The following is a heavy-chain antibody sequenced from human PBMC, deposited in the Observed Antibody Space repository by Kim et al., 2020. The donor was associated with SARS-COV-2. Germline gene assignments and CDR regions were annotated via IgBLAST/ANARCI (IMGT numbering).Heavy chain of an antibody. CDR2: ISGSGGST. CDR1: GFTFSSYA. V-gene: IGHV3-23*01. CDR3: AKKKYYDILTGYYDDY. J-gene: IGHJ4*02. Sequence: GGSLRLSCAASGFTFSSYAMSWVRQAPGKGLEWVSAISGSGGSTYYADSVKGRFTISRDNSKNTLYLQMNSLRAEDTAVYYCAKKKYYDILTGYYDDYWGQGTLVTVSS. D-gene: IGHD3-9*01.